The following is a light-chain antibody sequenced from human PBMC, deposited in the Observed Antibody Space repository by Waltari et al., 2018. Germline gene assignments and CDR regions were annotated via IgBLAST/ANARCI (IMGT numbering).Light chain of an antibody. J-gene: IGKJ4*01. CDR2: KAS. V-gene: IGKV1-5*03. CDR3: QEYDSLPVT. CDR1: QSVKNN. Sequence: DIQIAKSHSSLSASLGDRVTLTCRASQSVKNNLAWDQQAPGKAPKVLIHKASRLASGAPSRFSGSGYGTEFTLTISSLQPDDFATYYCQEYDSLPVTFGGGTKVEI.